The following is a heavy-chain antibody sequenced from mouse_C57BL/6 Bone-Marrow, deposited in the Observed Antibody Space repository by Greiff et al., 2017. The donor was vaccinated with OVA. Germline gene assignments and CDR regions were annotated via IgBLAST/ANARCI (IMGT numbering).Heavy chain of an antibody. D-gene: IGHD1-1*02. CDR3: ARADEDYGGGAY. CDR2: IDIGNGYT. CDR1: GYTFTSYG. J-gene: IGHJ3*01. V-gene: IGHV1-58*01. Sequence: EVQLQQSGAELVRPGSSVKMSCKTSGYTFTSYGINWVKQRPGQGLEWIGYIDIGNGYTEYNEKFKGKATLTSDTYSSTAYMQLSSLTSEDSAIYFCARADEDYGGGAYWGQGTLVTVSA.